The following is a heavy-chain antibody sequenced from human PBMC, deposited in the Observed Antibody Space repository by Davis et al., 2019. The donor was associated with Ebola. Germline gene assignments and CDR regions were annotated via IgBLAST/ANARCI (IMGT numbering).Heavy chain of an antibody. CDR3: ARAPPYSSSYTGSLDY. Sequence: GGSLRLSCAASGFTFSSYAMHWVRQAPGKGLEWVSYISSSGSTIYYADSVKGRFTISRDNAKNSLYLQMNSLRAEDTAVYYCARAPPYSSSYTGSLDYWGQGTLVTVSS. CDR2: ISSSGSTI. V-gene: IGHV3-48*04. D-gene: IGHD6-6*01. CDR1: GFTFSSYA. J-gene: IGHJ4*02.